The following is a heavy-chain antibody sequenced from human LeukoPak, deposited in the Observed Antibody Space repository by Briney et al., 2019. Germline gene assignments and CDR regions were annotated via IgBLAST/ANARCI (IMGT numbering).Heavy chain of an antibody. CDR3: AKELHYYDSAWFDP. J-gene: IGHJ5*02. Sequence: GGSLRLSCAASGFTFSSYGMSWVRQAPGKGLEWVLGISGNGGLTYYADSVKGRFTISRDDSKNTLYLQMHSLRAEDTAVYYCAKELHYYDSAWFDPWGQGTLVTVSS. V-gene: IGHV3-23*01. D-gene: IGHD3-22*01. CDR2: ISGNGGLT. CDR1: GFTFSSYG.